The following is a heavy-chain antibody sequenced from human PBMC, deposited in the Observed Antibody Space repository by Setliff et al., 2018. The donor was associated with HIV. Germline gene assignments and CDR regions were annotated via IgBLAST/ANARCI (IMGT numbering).Heavy chain of an antibody. D-gene: IGHD2-15*01. Sequence: RLSCATSGFTFDSYSIIWVRQAPGKGLEWVSYISGLGGGTIYYADPVRGRFTISRDDAEKSVYLQMNSLRAEDTAVYYCARAGVVEGYYMDVWSKGTTVTVSS. CDR2: ISGLGGGTI. CDR1: GFTFDSYS. J-gene: IGHJ6*03. V-gene: IGHV3-48*01. CDR3: ARAGVVEGYYMDV.